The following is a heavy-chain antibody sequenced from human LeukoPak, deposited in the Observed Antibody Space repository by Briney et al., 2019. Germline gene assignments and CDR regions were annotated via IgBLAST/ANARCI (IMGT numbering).Heavy chain of an antibody. D-gene: IGHD4-23*01. CDR1: GGSISSYY. J-gene: IGHJ4*02. Sequence: PSETLSLTCTVSGGSISSYYWSWIRQPPGKGLEWIGYIYTSGSTNYNPSLKSRVTISVDTSKNQFSLKLSSVTAADAAVYYCARQVTTVAPFDYWDQGTLVTVSS. V-gene: IGHV4-4*09. CDR3: ARQVTTVAPFDY. CDR2: IYTSGST.